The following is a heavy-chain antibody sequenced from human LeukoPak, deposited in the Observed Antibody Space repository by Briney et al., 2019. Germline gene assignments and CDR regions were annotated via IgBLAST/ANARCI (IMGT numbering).Heavy chain of an antibody. CDR1: GGSISSSSYY. Sequence: SETLSLTCTVSGGSISSSSYYWGWIRQPPGKGLEWIGSIYYSGSTYYNPSLKSRVTISVDTSKNQFSLKLSSVTAADTAVYYCARDRRMTTVTHISKWDQGTLVTVSS. V-gene: IGHV4-39*07. D-gene: IGHD4-17*01. J-gene: IGHJ4*02. CDR2: IYYSGST. CDR3: ARDRRMTTVTHISK.